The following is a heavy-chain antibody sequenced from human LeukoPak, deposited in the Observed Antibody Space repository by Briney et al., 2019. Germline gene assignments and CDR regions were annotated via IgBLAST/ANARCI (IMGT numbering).Heavy chain of an antibody. V-gene: IGHV1-18*01. CDR3: ARAPAVVTPYVDY. CDR1: GYTFTSYG. Sequence: GSVKVSCKASGYTFTSYGISWVRQAPGQGLEWMGWISAYNGNTNFAQKLQGRVSMTTDTSTSTAYMELRSLRSGDTAVYYCARAPAVVTPYVDYWGQGTLVTVSS. D-gene: IGHD4-23*01. CDR2: ISAYNGNT. J-gene: IGHJ4*02.